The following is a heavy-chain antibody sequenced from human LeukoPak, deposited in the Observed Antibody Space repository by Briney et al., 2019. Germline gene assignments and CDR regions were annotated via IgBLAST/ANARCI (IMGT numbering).Heavy chain of an antibody. Sequence: PSETLSLTCTVHGGFIQSYYWSWIRQPPGKGLEWIVYIHYTGAETNYNPSLKSRLTISVDTSKNQFSLMLGTATAPDSAVYYCARQPGGTAAFDIWAQGTIVTVSS. CDR1: GGFIQSYY. CDR3: ARQPGGTAAFDI. J-gene: IGHJ3*02. CDR2: IHYTGAET. D-gene: IGHD1-14*01. V-gene: IGHV4-59*08.